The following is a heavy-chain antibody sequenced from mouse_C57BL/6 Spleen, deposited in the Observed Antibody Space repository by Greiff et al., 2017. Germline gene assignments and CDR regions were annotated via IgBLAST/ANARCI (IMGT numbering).Heavy chain of an antibody. V-gene: IGHV6-3*01. CDR3: TGAAQGAY. J-gene: IGHJ3*01. D-gene: IGHD3-2*02. CDR1: GFTFSNYW. Sequence: EVKVVESGGGLVQPGGSMKLSCVASGFTFSNYWMNWVRQSPEKGLEWVAQIRLKSDNYATHYAESVKGRFTISRDDSKSSVYLQMNNLRAEDTGIYYCTGAAQGAYWGQGTLVTVSA. CDR2: IRLKSDNYAT.